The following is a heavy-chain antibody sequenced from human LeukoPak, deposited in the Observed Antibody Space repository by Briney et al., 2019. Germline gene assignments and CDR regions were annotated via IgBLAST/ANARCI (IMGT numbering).Heavy chain of an antibody. D-gene: IGHD2-15*01. CDR1: GGSFSGYY. CDR3: ARGGSLVLVDIVVVVAATPGEYFDY. Sequence: GTPSLSCAVSGGSFSGYYWSWIRQPPGKGLGWIGEINHRGIINYNTYLKSRGTISVDTTNNQSSLKLSSMTAADTAVYYCARGGSLVLVDIVVVVAATPGEYFDYWGQGTLVTVSS. CDR2: INHRGII. J-gene: IGHJ4*02. V-gene: IGHV4-34*01.